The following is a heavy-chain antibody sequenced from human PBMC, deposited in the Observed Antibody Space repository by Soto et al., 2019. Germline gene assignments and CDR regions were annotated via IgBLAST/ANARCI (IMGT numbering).Heavy chain of an antibody. CDR1: GFSFGGYV. D-gene: IGHD5-12*01. Sequence: HPGGSLRLSCAASGFSFGGYVMSWVRQAPGKGLEWVSALSGSGSTTYYADSVRGRFIISRDNSRDTLFLQMNSLRAEDTAVYFCAKASKGYTGYDLDYWGQGTVVTVSS. J-gene: IGHJ4*02. CDR3: AKASKGYTGYDLDY. CDR2: LSGSGSTT. V-gene: IGHV3-23*01.